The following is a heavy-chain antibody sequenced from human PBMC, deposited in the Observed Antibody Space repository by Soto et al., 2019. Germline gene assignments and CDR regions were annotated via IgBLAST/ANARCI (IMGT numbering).Heavy chain of an antibody. J-gene: IGHJ4*02. CDR1: GGSISTYY. V-gene: IGHV4-59*12. D-gene: IGHD2-8*02. CDR3: ARDKITGLFDY. Sequence: SETLSLTCPVSGGSISTYYWSWIRQPPGKGLEWIGYIYYDGSTNYNPSLKSRVTISVDTSKNQFSLKLTSVTAADTAVYYCARDKITGLFDYWGQGTLVTVSS. CDR2: IYYDGST.